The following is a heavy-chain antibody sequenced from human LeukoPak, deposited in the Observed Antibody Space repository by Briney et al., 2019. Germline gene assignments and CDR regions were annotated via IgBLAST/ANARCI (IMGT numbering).Heavy chain of an antibody. CDR2: TYYRSKWYN. V-gene: IGHV6-1*01. CDR3: ARTAGTLGGAFDI. CDR1: GTVSLNSAA. J-gene: IGHJ3*02. D-gene: IGHD6-19*01. Sequence: SQTPHSPVPSPGTVSLNSAAWNWIRQSPSRGLEWLGRTYYRSKWYNDYAVSVKSRITINPDTSKNQFSLQLNSVTPEDTAVYYCARTAGTLGGAFDIWGQGTMVTVSS.